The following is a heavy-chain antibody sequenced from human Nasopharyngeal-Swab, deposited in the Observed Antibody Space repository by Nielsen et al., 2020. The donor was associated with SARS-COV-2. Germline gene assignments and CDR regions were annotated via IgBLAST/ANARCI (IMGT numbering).Heavy chain of an antibody. CDR2: LGTAGDT. D-gene: IGHD3-16*02. CDR3: AKKTVGTYPFDY. V-gene: IGHV3-23*01. Sequence: GSLRLSCIASGFTSSTSSLTWLRQPPGKGLQWVSTLGTAGDTYYADSVKGRFTISRDNSKNTLYLQMNSLRAEDTAVYYCAKKTVGTYPFDYWGQGTLVTLSS. J-gene: IGHJ4*02. CDR1: GFTSSTSS.